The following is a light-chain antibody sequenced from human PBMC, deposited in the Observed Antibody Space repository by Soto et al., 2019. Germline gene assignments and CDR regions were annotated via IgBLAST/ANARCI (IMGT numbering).Light chain of an antibody. CDR2: GAS. CDR1: RSVSNN. V-gene: IGKV3-15*01. CDR3: QQQDNWPLWT. J-gene: IGKJ1*01. Sequence: MVLTQSPATLSVSPGERAALSCRASRSVSNNLSWYQQRPGQAPRLLIYGASTRATGVPARWSGGGSGTDFTLTISSLQSEEFAVDYCQQQDNWPLWTFGQGTKVEV.